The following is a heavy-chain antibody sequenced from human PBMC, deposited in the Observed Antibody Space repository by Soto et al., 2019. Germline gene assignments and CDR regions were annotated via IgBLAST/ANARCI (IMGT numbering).Heavy chain of an antibody. J-gene: IGHJ4*02. D-gene: IGHD6-13*01. V-gene: IGHV1-69*01. CDR3: ASGASRWYPYFFDS. CDR2: IIPYYNTL. Sequence: QAQVVQSGAEVRKPGSSVKLSCKASEGKFTSYAIAWVRQAPGQGLEWMGGIIPYYNTLNYAQKFQDRVTITADDSTNTVYMELSSLRSDDTAVYFCASGASRWYPYFFDSWAQGTLVTVSS. CDR1: EGKFTSYA.